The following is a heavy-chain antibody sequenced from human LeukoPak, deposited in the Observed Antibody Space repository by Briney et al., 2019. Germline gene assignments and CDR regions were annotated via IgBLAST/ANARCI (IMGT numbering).Heavy chain of an antibody. CDR3: AKERGSFDY. V-gene: IGHV3-9*01. Sequence: PGGFLRLSCAASGFTFDDYAMHWVRQAPGKGLEWVSGISWNSGSIGYADSVKGRFTISRDNAKNSLYLQMNSLRAEDTALYYCAKERGSFDYWGQGTLVTVSS. D-gene: IGHD3-10*01. J-gene: IGHJ4*02. CDR2: ISWNSGSI. CDR1: GFTFDDYA.